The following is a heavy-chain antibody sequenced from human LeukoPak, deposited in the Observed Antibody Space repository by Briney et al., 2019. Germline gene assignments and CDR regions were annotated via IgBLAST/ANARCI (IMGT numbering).Heavy chain of an antibody. D-gene: IGHD2-15*01. J-gene: IGHJ3*02. CDR3: ARDIVVVVAAASADAFDI. CDR2: ISSSSSYI. CDR1: GFTFSSYS. V-gene: IGHV3-21*01. Sequence: PGGSLRLSCAASGFTFSSYSMNWVRQAPGKGLEWVSSISSSSSYIYYADSVKGRFTISRDNAKNSLYLQMNSLRAEDTAVYYCARDIVVVVAAASADAFDIWGQGTMVTVSS.